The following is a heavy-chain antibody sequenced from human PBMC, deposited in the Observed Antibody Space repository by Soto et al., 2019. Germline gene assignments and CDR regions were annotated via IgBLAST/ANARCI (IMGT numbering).Heavy chain of an antibody. CDR3: ARDGGLWFGYDY. Sequence: PGGSLRLSCAASGFTFSGYEMNWVRQAPGKGLEWVSYISSSGSTIYYADSVKGRFTISRDNAKNSLYLQMNSLRAEDTAVYYCARDGGLWFGYDYWGQGTLVTVSS. CDR2: ISSSGSTI. CDR1: GFTFSGYE. J-gene: IGHJ4*02. D-gene: IGHD3-10*01. V-gene: IGHV3-48*03.